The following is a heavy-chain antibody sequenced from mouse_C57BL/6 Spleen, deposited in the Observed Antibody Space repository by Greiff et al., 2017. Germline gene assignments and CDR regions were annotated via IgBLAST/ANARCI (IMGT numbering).Heavy chain of an antibody. CDR2: ISSGSSTI. CDR1: GFTFSDYG. V-gene: IGHV5-17*01. J-gene: IGHJ4*01. D-gene: IGHD1-1*01. Sequence: EVKLQESGGGLVKPGGSLKLSCAASGFTFSDYGMHWVRQAPEKGLEWVAYISSGSSTIYYADTVKGRFTISRDNAKNTLFLQMTSLRSEDTAMYYCARWDYYGSSDDYAMDYWGQGTSVTVSS. CDR3: ARWDYYGSSDDYAMDY.